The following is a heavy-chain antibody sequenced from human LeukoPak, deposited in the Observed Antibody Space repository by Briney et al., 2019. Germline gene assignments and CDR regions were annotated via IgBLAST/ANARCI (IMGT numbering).Heavy chain of an antibody. CDR3: ARGHGSTYYLKY. CDR2: IGNSASFI. D-gene: IGHD3-22*01. Sequence: GSLRLSCEAFGFTFRSYSMSWVRQAPGKGLEWVAFIGNSASFIQYADSVKGRFTISRDNANNSLYLQMDSLRAEDTAVYYCARGHGSTYYLKYWGQGTLVTVSS. V-gene: IGHV3-21*05. J-gene: IGHJ4*01. CDR1: GFTFRSYS.